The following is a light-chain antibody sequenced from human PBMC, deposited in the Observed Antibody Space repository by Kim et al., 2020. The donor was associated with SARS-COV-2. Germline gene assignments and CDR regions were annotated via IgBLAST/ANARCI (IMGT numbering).Light chain of an antibody. CDR3: QHRRTWTLP. V-gene: IGKV3-11*01. Sequence: EIVLTQSPATLSLSPGERATLSCRASQYIDNWLVWYQQKPGQVPRLLIYDASNRATGIPARFSGSGFGTDFTLTISSLEPEEFSVYYCQHRRTWTLPFGQGTTL. CDR2: DAS. J-gene: IGKJ2*01. CDR1: QYIDNW.